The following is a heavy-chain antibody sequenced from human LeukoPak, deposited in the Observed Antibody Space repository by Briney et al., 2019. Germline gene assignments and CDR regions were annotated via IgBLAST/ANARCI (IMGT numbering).Heavy chain of an antibody. CDR1: GVSVSDGRYY. D-gene: IGHD2-2*01. CDR2: KYYSGSA. V-gene: IGHV4-31*03. CDR3: ATPYCSSISCLDVFNM. J-gene: IGHJ3*02. Sequence: SETLSLTCNVSGVSVSDGRYYWTWIRQHPGKGLEWFGYKYYSGSAKYNPSLKSRLTISIDTSKNQFSLQLSSVTAADTATYYCATPYCSSISCLDVFNMWGQGTRVTVSS.